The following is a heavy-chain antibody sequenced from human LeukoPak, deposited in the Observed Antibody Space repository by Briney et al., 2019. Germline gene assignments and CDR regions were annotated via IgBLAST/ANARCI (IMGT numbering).Heavy chain of an antibody. Sequence: TSETLPLTCTVSGGSISSGGYYWSWIRQHPGKGLEWIGYIYYSGSTYYNPSLKSRVTISVDTSKNQFSLKLSSVTAADTAVYYCARDRSYCSSTSCYADYYYYGMDVWGQGTTVTVSS. CDR1: GGSISSGGYY. V-gene: IGHV4-31*03. CDR3: ARDRSYCSSTSCYADYYYYGMDV. CDR2: IYYSGST. D-gene: IGHD2-2*01. J-gene: IGHJ6*02.